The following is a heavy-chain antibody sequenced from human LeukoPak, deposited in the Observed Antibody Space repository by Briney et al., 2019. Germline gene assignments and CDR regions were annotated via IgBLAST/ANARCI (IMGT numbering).Heavy chain of an antibody. CDR3: ARYSNSGPIEY. D-gene: IGHD2-15*01. Sequence: GGSLRLSCAVSGFTFGNYWMSWVRQAPGKGPEWVANIKQDGSEKHYGDSVRGRFTISRDNAKNSLYLQMSSLGVDDTAVYYCARYSNSGPIEYWGQGTLVTVSS. CDR2: IKQDGSEK. V-gene: IGHV3-7*01. J-gene: IGHJ4*02. CDR1: GFTFGNYW.